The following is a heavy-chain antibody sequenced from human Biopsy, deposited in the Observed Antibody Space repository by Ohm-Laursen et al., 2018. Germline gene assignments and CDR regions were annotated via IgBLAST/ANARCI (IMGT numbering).Heavy chain of an antibody. Sequence: PGTLSLTCAVYGESFNGYYWSWIRQTPGKGLEWIGEINHSGRTNYNPSLKSRVTTSVDTSKNQFSLKVMSVTAADTAVYYCVRGVDYYDPYHYYALDVWGQGTTVTVSS. J-gene: IGHJ6*02. CDR3: VRGVDYYDPYHYYALDV. V-gene: IGHV4-34*01. CDR1: GESFNGYY. D-gene: IGHD3-22*01. CDR2: INHSGRT.